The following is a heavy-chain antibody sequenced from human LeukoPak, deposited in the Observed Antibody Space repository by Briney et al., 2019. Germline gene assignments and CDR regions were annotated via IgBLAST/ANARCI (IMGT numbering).Heavy chain of an antibody. V-gene: IGHV3-23*01. CDR3: AKRTVIGVPDGRCSGS. J-gene: IGHJ5*02. D-gene: IGHD4-17*01. Sequence: GGSLRLSCAASGFTFSGYAMYWVRQAPGKGLEWVSGIGASDGSTYYADSVKGRFAISRDNSKNTLYLEMNSLRAEDTAVYYCAKRTVIGVPDGRCSGSWGQGTLVTVSS. CDR1: GFTFSGYA. CDR2: IGASDGST.